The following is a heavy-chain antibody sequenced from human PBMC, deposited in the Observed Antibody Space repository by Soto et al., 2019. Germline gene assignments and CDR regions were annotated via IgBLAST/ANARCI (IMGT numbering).Heavy chain of an antibody. CDR3: ARDPSYYDSSGYYSSAFDI. CDR1: GGTFSSYA. V-gene: IGHV1-69*01. D-gene: IGHD3-22*01. Sequence: QVQLVQSGAEVKKPGSSVKVSCKASGGTFSSYAISWVRQAPGQGLEWMGGIIPIFGTANYAQKFQGRVTITADESTSTAYMELSSLRSEDTAVYYCARDPSYYDSSGYYSSAFDIWGQGTMVTVSS. CDR2: IIPIFGTA. J-gene: IGHJ3*02.